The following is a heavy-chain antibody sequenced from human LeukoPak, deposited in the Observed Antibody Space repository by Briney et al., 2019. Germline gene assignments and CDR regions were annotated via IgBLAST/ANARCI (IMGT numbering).Heavy chain of an antibody. J-gene: IGHJ4*02. CDR3: ARDRGCSGGSCHDY. Sequence: SETLSLTCTVSGGSISSSSYYWGWIRQPPGKGLEWIGSIYYSGSTYYNPSLKSRVTISVDTSKNQFSLKLSSVTAADTAVYYCARDRGCSGGSCHDYWGQGTLVTVSS. D-gene: IGHD2-15*01. V-gene: IGHV4-39*07. CDR2: IYYSGST. CDR1: GGSISSSSYY.